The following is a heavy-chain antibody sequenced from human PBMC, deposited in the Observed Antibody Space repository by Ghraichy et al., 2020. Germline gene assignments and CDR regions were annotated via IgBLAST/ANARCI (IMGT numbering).Heavy chain of an antibody. V-gene: IGHV4-59*01. J-gene: IGHJ4*02. CDR1: GGSISSYY. CDR2: IYYSGST. D-gene: IGHD2-15*01. Sequence: SETLSLTCTVSGGSISSYYWSWIRQPPGKGLEWIGYIYYSGSTNYNPSLKSRVTISVDTSKNQFSLKLSSVTAADTAVYYCARGTYCSGGSCYLLDYWGQGTLVTVSS. CDR3: ARGTYCSGGSCYLLDY.